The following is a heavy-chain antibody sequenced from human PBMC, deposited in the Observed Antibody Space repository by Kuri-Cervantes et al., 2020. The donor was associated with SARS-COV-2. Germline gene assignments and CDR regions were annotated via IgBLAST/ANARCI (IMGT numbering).Heavy chain of an antibody. CDR3: ARDAGPYCSGGSCTES. CDR1: GFTFSGHW. D-gene: IGHD2-15*01. J-gene: IGHJ4*02. Sequence: SCAASGFTFSGHWIHWVRQAPGKGLVWVSGISWNSGSIGYADSVKGRFTISRDNAKNSLYLRMNSLRAEDTAVYYCARDAGPYCSGGSCTESWGQGTLVTVSS. V-gene: IGHV3-74*01. CDR2: ISWNSGSI.